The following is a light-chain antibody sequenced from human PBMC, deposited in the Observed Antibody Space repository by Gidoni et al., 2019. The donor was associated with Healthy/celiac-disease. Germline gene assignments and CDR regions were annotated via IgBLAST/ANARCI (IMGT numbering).Light chain of an antibody. J-gene: IGKJ1*01. V-gene: IGKV3-15*01. CDR3: QQYNNWPRT. CDR2: GAS. CDR1: QSVSSN. Sequence: EIEMTQSPATLSVSPGERATLSCRASQSVSSNLAWYQQKPGQAPRLLIYGASTRATGIPARFSGSGSGTEFTLTISSLQSEDFAVYYCQQYNNWPRTCGQGTKVEIK.